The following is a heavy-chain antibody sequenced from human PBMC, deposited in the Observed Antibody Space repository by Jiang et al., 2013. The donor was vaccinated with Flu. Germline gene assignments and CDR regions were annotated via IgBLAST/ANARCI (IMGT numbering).Heavy chain of an antibody. D-gene: IGHD3-22*01. CDR3: ARGRTSGYYYDTSGSY. Sequence: SGAEVKKPGASVKVSCKASGYTFSDYYMYWVRQAPGQGLEWMGRINPNNGGTNYAQKFQGRVTMTRDTSISTAYMELSSLRSDDTAVYYCARGRTSGYYYDTSGSYWGQGTLVTVSS. CDR1: GYTFSDYY. V-gene: IGHV1-2*06. CDR2: INPNNGGT. J-gene: IGHJ4*02.